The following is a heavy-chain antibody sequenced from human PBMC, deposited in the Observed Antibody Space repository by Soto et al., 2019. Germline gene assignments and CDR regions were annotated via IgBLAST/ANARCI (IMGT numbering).Heavy chain of an antibody. Sequence: GGSLRLSCAASGFTFSDYYMTWIRQAPGKGLEWVSYVSSRSTSTNYADSMKGRFTISRDNAKNSLYLQMNSLRAEDTAVYYCALGSPTFDYWGQGTLVTVSS. D-gene: IGHD1-26*01. CDR1: GFTFSDYY. V-gene: IGHV3-11*03. CDR3: ALGSPTFDY. CDR2: VSSRSTST. J-gene: IGHJ4*02.